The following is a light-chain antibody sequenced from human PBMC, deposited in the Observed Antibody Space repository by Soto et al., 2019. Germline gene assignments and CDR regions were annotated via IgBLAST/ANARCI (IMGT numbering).Light chain of an antibody. J-gene: IGLJ2*01. Sequence: QSALTQPPSASGSPGQSVTISCTGTSSDVGGYNYVSWYQLHPGTAPKLMIYEVTKRPSGVPDRFSGSKSGNTASLTVSGLQAEDEADYYCSSYAGSNNFVFGGGTKLTVL. CDR1: SSDVGGYNY. CDR3: SSYAGSNNFV. CDR2: EVT. V-gene: IGLV2-8*01.